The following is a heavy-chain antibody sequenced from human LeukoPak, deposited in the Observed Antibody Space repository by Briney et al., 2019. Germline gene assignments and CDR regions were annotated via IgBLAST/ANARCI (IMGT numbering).Heavy chain of an antibody. J-gene: IGHJ3*02. CDR3: ARAWTDYYDSSAYYYNAFDI. V-gene: IGHV3-11*06. CDR2: ISSSGIYT. D-gene: IGHD3-22*01. Sequence: GGSLRLSCAASRFTFSDYYMSWIRQAPGKGLEWVSYISSSGIYTNYADSVKGRFTISRDNAKNSLYLQMNNLRAEDTAVYYCARAWTDYYDSSAYYYNAFDIWGQGTMVTVSS. CDR1: RFTFSDYY.